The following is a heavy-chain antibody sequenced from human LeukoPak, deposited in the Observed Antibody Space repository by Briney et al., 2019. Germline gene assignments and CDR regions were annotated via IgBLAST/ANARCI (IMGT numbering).Heavy chain of an antibody. CDR3: AKDGFLLWRGAFDI. CDR1: GFTFSSYA. J-gene: IGHJ3*02. V-gene: IGHV3-23*01. Sequence: GGSLRLSCAASGFTFSSYAMGWVRQAPGKGLEWVSAISGSGGSTYYTDSVKGRFTISRDNSKNTLWLQMNSLRAEDTAVFYCAKDGFLLWRGAFDIWGQGTMVTVSS. CDR2: ISGSGGST. D-gene: IGHD2-21*01.